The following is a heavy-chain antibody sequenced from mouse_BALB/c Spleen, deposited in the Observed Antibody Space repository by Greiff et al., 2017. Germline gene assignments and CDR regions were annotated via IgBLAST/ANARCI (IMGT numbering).Heavy chain of an antibody. CDR2: ISDGGSYT. D-gene: IGHD2-1*01. V-gene: IGHV5-4*02. Sequence: EVQLVESGGGLVKPGGSLKLSCAASGFTFSDYYMYWVRQTPEKRLEWVATISDGGSYTYYPDSVKGRFTISRDNAKNNLYLQMSSLKSEDTAMYYCARVGNYVYWGQGTTLTVSS. J-gene: IGHJ2*01. CDR3: ARVGNYVY. CDR1: GFTFSDYY.